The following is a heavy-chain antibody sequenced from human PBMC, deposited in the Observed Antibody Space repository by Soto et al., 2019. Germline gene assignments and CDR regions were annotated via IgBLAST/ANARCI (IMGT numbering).Heavy chain of an antibody. CDR3: AKDLFRGIAVAGTRGIDY. CDR1: GFTFDYYT. J-gene: IGHJ4*02. V-gene: IGHV3-43*01. D-gene: IGHD6-19*01. CDR2: ITWDGGIT. Sequence: GGSLRLSCAASGFTFDYYTMHWVRQSPGQGLEWVSLITWDGGITSYADSVKRRFTTSRDNSKNSLFLQMNSLRTEDTALYYCAKDLFRGIAVAGTRGIDYWGQGTLVTVSS.